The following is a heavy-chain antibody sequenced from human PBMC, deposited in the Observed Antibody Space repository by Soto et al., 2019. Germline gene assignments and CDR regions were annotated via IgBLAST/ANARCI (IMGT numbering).Heavy chain of an antibody. Sequence: SETMSLTCAVSGGNIISGCYSWSWIRQPPGKGLEWIGYIYHSGSTYYNPSLKSRVTISVDRSKNQFSLKLSSVTAADTAVYYCARGMTTVTTYDYWGQGTLVTVSS. CDR3: ARGMTTVTTYDY. D-gene: IGHD4-4*01. V-gene: IGHV4-30-2*01. CDR1: GGNIISGCYS. CDR2: IYHSGST. J-gene: IGHJ4*02.